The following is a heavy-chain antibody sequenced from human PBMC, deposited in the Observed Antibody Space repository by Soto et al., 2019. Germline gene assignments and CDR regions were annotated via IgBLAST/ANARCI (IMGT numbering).Heavy chain of an antibody. Sequence: GGSLRLSCAASGFTFSSYAMSWVRQAPGKGLEWVSAISGSGGSTYYADSVKGRFTISRDNSKNTLYLQMNSLRAEDTAVYYCAKWVVAATTRLSNYYYYGMDVWGQGTTVTVSS. CDR1: GFTFSSYA. CDR3: AKWVVAATTRLSNYYYYGMDV. D-gene: IGHD2-15*01. J-gene: IGHJ6*02. CDR2: ISGSGGST. V-gene: IGHV3-23*01.